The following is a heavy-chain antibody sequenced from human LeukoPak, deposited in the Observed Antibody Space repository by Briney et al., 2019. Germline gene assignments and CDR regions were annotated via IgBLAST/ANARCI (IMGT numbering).Heavy chain of an antibody. CDR1: GYTFTSYG. V-gene: IGHV1-18*04. CDR2: ISAYNGNT. CDR3: ARDGVSYGCDY. D-gene: IGHD5-18*01. Sequence: GASVKVSCKASGYTFTSYGISWVRQAPGQGLEWMGWISAYNGNTNYEQKFQGRVTMTTDTSTSTAYVEMRSLRSDDTAVYYCARDGVSYGCDYWGQGTLVTASS. J-gene: IGHJ4*02.